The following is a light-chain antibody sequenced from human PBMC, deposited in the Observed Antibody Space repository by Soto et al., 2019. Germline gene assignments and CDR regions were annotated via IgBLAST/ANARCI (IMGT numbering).Light chain of an antibody. V-gene: IGKV3-20*01. Sequence: EIVLTQSPGTLSLSPGERATLSYRASQTVSSSYLAWYQQKPGQAPRLLIYGASSRATGIPDRFSGSGSATDFTLTISRLEPEDFAVYYCQRYGSSVTFGGGTKVEIK. J-gene: IGKJ4*01. CDR1: QTVSSSY. CDR3: QRYGSSVT. CDR2: GAS.